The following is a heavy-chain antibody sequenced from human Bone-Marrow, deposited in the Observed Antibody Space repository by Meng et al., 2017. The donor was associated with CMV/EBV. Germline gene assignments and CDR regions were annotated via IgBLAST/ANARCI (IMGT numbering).Heavy chain of an antibody. J-gene: IGHJ6*02. CDR3: ARRQTGIAAARGYYYGMDV. D-gene: IGHD6-13*01. CDR1: GYTFTGYY. V-gene: IGHV1-8*03. CDR2: MNPNSGNT. Sequence: ASVKVSCKASGYTFTGYYMHWVRQAPGQGLEWMGWMNPNSGNTGYAQKFQGRVTITRNTSISTAYMELSSLRSEDTAVYYCARRQTGIAAARGYYYGMDVWGQGTTVTVSS.